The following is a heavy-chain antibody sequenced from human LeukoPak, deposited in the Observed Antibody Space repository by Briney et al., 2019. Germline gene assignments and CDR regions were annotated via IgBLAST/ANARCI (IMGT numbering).Heavy chain of an antibody. J-gene: IGHJ6*02. V-gene: IGHV1-46*01. D-gene: IGHD2-15*01. CDR1: GYTFTSYY. Sequence: ASVKVSCKASGYTFTSYYMHWVRQAPGQGLEWMGIINPSGGSTSYAQKFQGRVTITADESTSTAYMELSSLRSEDTAVYYCARAVVVVAAAYYYYGMDVWGQGTTVTVSS. CDR3: ARAVVVVAAAYYYYGMDV. CDR2: INPSGGST.